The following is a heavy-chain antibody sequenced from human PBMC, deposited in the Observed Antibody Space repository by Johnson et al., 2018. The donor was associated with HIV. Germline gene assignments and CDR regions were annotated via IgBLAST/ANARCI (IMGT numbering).Heavy chain of an antibody. V-gene: IGHV3-30*04. CDR1: GFTFSSYA. D-gene: IGHD6-13*01. CDR2: ISYDGSNK. J-gene: IGHJ3*02. Sequence: QVQLVESGGGVVRPGGSLRLSCAASGFTFSSYAMHWVRQAPGKGLEWVAVISYDGSNKYYADSVKGRFTISRDNSKNTLYLQMNSLRAEDTAVYYCAREFSSSDGAFDIWGQGTMVTVSS. CDR3: AREFSSSDGAFDI.